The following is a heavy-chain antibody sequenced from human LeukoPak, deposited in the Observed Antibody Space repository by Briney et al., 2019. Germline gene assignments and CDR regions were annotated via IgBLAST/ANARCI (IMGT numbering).Heavy chain of an antibody. J-gene: IGHJ4*02. CDR3: ALRWDWGPEYFDY. V-gene: IGHV3-30*02. D-gene: IGHD7-27*01. CDR1: GFTFSSYG. CDR2: IRYDGSNK. Sequence: GGSLRLSCAASGFTFSSYGMHWVRQAPGKGLEWVAFIRYDGSNKYYADSVKGRFTISRDNSKNTLYLQMNSLRAEDTAVYYCALRWDWGPEYFDYWGQGTLVTVSS.